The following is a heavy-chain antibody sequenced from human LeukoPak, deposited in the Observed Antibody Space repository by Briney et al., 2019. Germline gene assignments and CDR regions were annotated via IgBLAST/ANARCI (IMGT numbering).Heavy chain of an antibody. Sequence: PGGSLRLSCTSSGFSFRSYAMKWVRQARGKGLEGVSGISGRGGSTYYADSVKGRLTISSANSKNMVYLQVNSLTAEDTALYYCATDRRSGSAGYYSKRALGAFDLWGQGTMVTVSS. V-gene: IGHV3-23*01. D-gene: IGHD3-10*01. CDR3: ATDRRSGSAGYYSKRALGAFDL. CDR2: ISGRGGST. J-gene: IGHJ3*01. CDR1: GFSFRSYA.